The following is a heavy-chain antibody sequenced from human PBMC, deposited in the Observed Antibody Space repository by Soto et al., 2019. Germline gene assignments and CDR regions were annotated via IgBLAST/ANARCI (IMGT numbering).Heavy chain of an antibody. CDR2: ISYDGSNK. Sequence: QVQLVESGGGVVQPGRSLRLSCAASGFTFSSYAMHWVRQAPGKGLEWVAVISYDGSNKYYADSVKGRFTISRDNSKNTLYLQMNSLRAEDTAVYYCARGKADDYWGQGTLVTVSS. CDR1: GFTFSSYA. V-gene: IGHV3-30-3*01. J-gene: IGHJ4*02. CDR3: ARGKADDY.